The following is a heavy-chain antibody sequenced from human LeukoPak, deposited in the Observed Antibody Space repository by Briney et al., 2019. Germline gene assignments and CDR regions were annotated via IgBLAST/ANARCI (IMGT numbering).Heavy chain of an antibody. V-gene: IGHV3-7*03. CDR1: GFVFSTYW. Sequence: GGSLRLSCAASGFVFSTYWMSWVRQAPGKGLEWVANIKQDGSEKYYVDSVKGRFTISRDNAKNSLYLQMNSLRAEDTAVYYCAREKFLEWYAVAGTFGYFDYWGQGTLVTVSS. CDR2: IKQDGSEK. D-gene: IGHD6-19*01. CDR3: AREKFLEWYAVAGTFGYFDY. J-gene: IGHJ4*02.